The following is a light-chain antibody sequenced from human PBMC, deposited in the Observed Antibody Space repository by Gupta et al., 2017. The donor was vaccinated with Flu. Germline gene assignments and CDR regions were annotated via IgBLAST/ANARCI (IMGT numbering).Light chain of an antibody. CDR2: DVT. CDR3: SSHAGMVTWV. V-gene: IGLV2-11*01. CDR1: RNDVGGYNR. Sequence: QSAPTQPRPVSVSPGQSVTISCTGTRNDVGGYNRVSWYEQRPGKAHKLILYDVTERPSGVPDRFSGSKSGNTASLTISGRQADEEADYYCSSHAGMVTWVFGTGTTVTVL. J-gene: IGLJ1*01.